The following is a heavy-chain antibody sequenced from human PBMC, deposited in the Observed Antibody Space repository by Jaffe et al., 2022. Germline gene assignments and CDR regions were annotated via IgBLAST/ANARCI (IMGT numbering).Heavy chain of an antibody. V-gene: IGHV4-34*01. CDR2: INHSGST. CDR1: GGSFSGYY. Sequence: QVQLQQWGAGLLKPSETLSLTCAVYGGSFSGYYWSWIRQPPGKGLEWIGEINHSGSTNYNPSLKSRVTISVDTSKNQFSLKLSSVTAADTAVYYCARGRRDNWNYFYYYMDVWGKGTTVTVSS. CDR3: ARGRRDNWNYFYYYMDV. D-gene: IGHD1-20*01. J-gene: IGHJ6*03.